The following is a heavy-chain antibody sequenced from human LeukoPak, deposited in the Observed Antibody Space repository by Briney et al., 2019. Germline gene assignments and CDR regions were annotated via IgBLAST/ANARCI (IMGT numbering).Heavy chain of an antibody. Sequence: GGSLRLSCAASGFTFSSYWMSWVRQAPGKGLEWVSGISGSGGSTYYADSVKGRFTISRDNSKNTLYLQMNSLRAEDTAVYYCAKDFTRGFGGNQPYYFDYWGQGTLVTVSS. D-gene: IGHD4-23*01. V-gene: IGHV3-23*01. CDR2: ISGSGGST. CDR1: GFTFSSYW. CDR3: AKDFTRGFGGNQPYYFDY. J-gene: IGHJ4*02.